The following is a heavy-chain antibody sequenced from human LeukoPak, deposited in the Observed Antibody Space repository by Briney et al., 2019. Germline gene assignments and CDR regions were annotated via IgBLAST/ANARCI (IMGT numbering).Heavy chain of an antibody. CDR2: INPHTGGT. D-gene: IGHD2-15*01. Sequence: ASVKVSCKASGYTFTGYCMHWVRQAPGQGLEWMGWINPHTGGTNYAQKFQGRVTMTRDTSISTAYMELSGLTSDDTAVYYCARPYCSGGFCHDYFDYWGQGTLVTVSS. CDR1: GYTFTGYC. V-gene: IGHV1-2*02. CDR3: ARPYCSGGFCHDYFDY. J-gene: IGHJ4*02.